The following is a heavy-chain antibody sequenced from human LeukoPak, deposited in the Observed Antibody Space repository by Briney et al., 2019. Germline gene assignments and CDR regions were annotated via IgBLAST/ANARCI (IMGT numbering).Heavy chain of an antibody. CDR3: ARGQVLRYFDWLPLKKGYYFDY. Sequence: ASVKVSCKASGYTFTGYYMHWVRQAPGQGLEWMGWINPNSGGTNYAQKLQGRVTMTRDTSISTAYMELRRLRSDDTAVYYCARGQVLRYFDWLPLKKGYYFDYWGQGTLVAVSS. V-gene: IGHV1-2*02. CDR2: INPNSGGT. D-gene: IGHD3-9*01. J-gene: IGHJ4*02. CDR1: GYTFTGYY.